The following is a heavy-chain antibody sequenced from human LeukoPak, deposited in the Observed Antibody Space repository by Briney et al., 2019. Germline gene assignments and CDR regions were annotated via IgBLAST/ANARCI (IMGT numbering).Heavy chain of an antibody. Sequence: PGGTLRLSYAVSGFTFSTYSMNWVRQAPGKGLEWVSYISSSSSAIYYADSVKGRFTISRDNAKNSLYLQMNSLRDEDTAVYYCAKDSDYYHSSGYYYAYFQHWGQGTLVTVSS. CDR2: ISSSSSAI. J-gene: IGHJ1*01. CDR3: AKDSDYYHSSGYYYAYFQH. CDR1: GFTFSTYS. D-gene: IGHD3-22*01. V-gene: IGHV3-48*02.